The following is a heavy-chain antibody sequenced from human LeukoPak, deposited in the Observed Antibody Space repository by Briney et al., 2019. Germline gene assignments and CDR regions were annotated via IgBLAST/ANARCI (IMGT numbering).Heavy chain of an antibody. Sequence: SETLSLTCTVSGGSISGYYWSWIRQPPGKGLEWIGRIYTSGSTNYNPSLKSRVTMSADTSKNQFSLKLSSVTAADTAVYYCVRDFNAYYYYYYMDVWGKGTTVTVSS. V-gene: IGHV4-4*07. CDR3: VRDFNAYYYYYYMDV. J-gene: IGHJ6*03. CDR1: GGSISGYY. CDR2: IYTSGST.